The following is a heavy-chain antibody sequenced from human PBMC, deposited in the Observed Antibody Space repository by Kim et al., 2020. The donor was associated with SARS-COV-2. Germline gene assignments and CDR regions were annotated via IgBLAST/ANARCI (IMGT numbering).Heavy chain of an antibody. D-gene: IGHD6-13*01. V-gene: IGHV3-30*01. CDR3: ARSRSYSTSWFFDF. Sequence: ADYVRDRFNISRDNSKHTVYLQMNSLRTEDTAVYYCARSRSYSTSWFFDFWGQGTLVTVSS. J-gene: IGHJ4*02.